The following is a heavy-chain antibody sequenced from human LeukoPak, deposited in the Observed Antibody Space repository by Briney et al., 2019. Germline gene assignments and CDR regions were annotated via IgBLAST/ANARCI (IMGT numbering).Heavy chain of an antibody. D-gene: IGHD5-24*01. V-gene: IGHV3-30*04. J-gene: IGHJ4*02. CDR2: ISYDGRNK. CDR1: GFTFSNYA. CDR3: AKAKKMATTPFFDY. Sequence: GGSLRLSCAASGFTFSNYAMHWVRQAPGKGLEWMSVISYDGRNKYFADFVKGRFTLSRDNSKNTLYLQMNSLRAEDTAVYYCAKAKKMATTPFFDYWGQGTLVTVSS.